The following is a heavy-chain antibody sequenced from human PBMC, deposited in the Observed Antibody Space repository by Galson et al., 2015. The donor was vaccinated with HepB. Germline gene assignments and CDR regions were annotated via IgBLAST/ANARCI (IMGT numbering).Heavy chain of an antibody. J-gene: IGHJ6*02. CDR2: IIPIFGTA. Sequence: SVKVSCKASGGTFSSYAISWVRQAPGQGLEWMGGIIPIFGTANYAQKFQGRVTITADKSTSTAYMELSSLRSEDTAVYYCASSYGWGYCSSTSCLDRGYYYYGMDVWGQGTTVTVSS. V-gene: IGHV1-69*06. D-gene: IGHD2-2*01. CDR1: GGTFSSYA. CDR3: ASSYGWGYCSSTSCLDRGYYYYGMDV.